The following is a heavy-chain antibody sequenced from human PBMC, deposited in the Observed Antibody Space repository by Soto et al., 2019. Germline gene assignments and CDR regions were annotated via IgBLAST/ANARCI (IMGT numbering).Heavy chain of an antibody. CDR2: ISGSGGST. CDR3: ATSHYYDSSGYFSHFDY. V-gene: IGHV3-23*01. CDR1: GFTFSSYA. Sequence: GGSLRLSCAASGFTFSSYAMSWVRQAPGKGLEWVSDISGSGGSTYYADSVKGRFTISRDNSKNTLYLQMNSLRAEDTAVYYCATSHYYDSSGYFSHFDYWDQETSLTISS. J-gene: IGHJ4*02. D-gene: IGHD3-22*01.